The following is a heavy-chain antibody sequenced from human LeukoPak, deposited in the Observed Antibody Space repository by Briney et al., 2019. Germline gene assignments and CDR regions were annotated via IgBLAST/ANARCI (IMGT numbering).Heavy chain of an antibody. Sequence: GGSLRLSCAASGFTVSSNYMSWVRQAPGKGLEWVSVIYSGGSTYYADSVKGRFTISRDNSKNTLYLQMNSLRAEDTAVYYCARVDTGNIAARPDYRGQGTLVTVSS. V-gene: IGHV3-53*05. CDR3: ARVDTGNIAARPDY. D-gene: IGHD6-6*01. J-gene: IGHJ4*02. CDR1: GFTVSSNY. CDR2: IYSGGST.